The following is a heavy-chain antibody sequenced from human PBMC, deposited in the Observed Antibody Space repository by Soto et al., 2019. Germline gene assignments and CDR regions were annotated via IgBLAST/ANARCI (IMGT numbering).Heavy chain of an antibody. V-gene: IGHV3-23*01. CDR1: GFTFSCYA. CDR3: AKDLRSGDYVWGSYRSPLDY. D-gene: IGHD3-16*02. CDR2: ISGSGGST. J-gene: IGHJ4*02. Sequence: PGGSLRLSCAASGFTFSCYAMSWVRQAPGRGLEWVSAISGSGGSTYYADSVKGRFTISRDNSKNTLYLQMNSLRAEDTAVYYCAKDLRSGDYVWGSYRSPLDYWGQGTLVTVSS.